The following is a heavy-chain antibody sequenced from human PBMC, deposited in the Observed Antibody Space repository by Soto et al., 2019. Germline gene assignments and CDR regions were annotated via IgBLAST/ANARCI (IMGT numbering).Heavy chain of an antibody. D-gene: IGHD6-6*01. CDR1: GGSISSGGYY. CDR3: ARGRVTRTKYSSSSPWFDP. CDR2: IYYSGST. Sequence: SETLSLTCTVSGGSISSGGYYWSWIRQHPGKGLEWIGHIYYSGSTYYNPSLKSRVTISVDTAKNQFSLKLSSVTAADTAVYYCARGRVTRTKYSSSSPWFDPWGQGTLVTVSS. V-gene: IGHV4-31*03. J-gene: IGHJ5*02.